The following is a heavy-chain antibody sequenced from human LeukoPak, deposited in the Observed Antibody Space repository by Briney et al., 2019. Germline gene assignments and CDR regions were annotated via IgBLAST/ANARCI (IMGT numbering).Heavy chain of an antibody. V-gene: IGHV4-34*01. Sequence: PSETLSLTCAAYGGSFSGYYWSWIRQPPGKGLEWIGEINHSGSTNYNPSLKSRVTISVDTSKNQFSLKLSSVTAADTAVYYCAGGYSSGWYPLLDYWGQGTLVTVSS. J-gene: IGHJ4*02. D-gene: IGHD6-19*01. CDR1: GGSFSGYY. CDR2: INHSGST. CDR3: AGGYSSGWYPLLDY.